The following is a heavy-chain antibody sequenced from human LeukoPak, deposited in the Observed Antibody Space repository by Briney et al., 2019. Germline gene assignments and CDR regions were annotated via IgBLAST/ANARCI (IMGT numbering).Heavy chain of an antibody. CDR2: ISDSGGST. Sequence: PGGSLRLSCAASGFTFSSYAMSWVRQAPGKGLEWVSSISDSGGSTYYADSVKGRFTISRDDSKNTLYLQMNSLRAEDTVVYYCAKEGGDKGTRDYFTYGGQGTLATASS. CDR3: AKEGGDKGTRDYFTY. V-gene: IGHV3-23*01. J-gene: IGHJ4*02. CDR1: GFTFSSYA. D-gene: IGHD1-7*01.